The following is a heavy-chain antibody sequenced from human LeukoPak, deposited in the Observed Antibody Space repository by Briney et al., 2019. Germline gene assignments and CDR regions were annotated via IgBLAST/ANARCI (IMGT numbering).Heavy chain of an antibody. CDR1: GYTFTDDY. CDR2: INPKSGGT. Sequence: ASVKVSCKASGYTFTDDYVHWVRQAPGQGLECMGWINPKSGGTSYAQTFQGRVTMSRDTSISTAYMQMSRLRSDDTAVYYCARGGRDYGDYWGQGTLVTVSS. V-gene: IGHV1-2*02. J-gene: IGHJ4*02. CDR3: ARGGRDYGDY.